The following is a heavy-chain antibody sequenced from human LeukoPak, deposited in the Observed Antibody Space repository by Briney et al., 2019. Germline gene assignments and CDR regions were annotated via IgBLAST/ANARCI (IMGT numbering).Heavy chain of an antibody. CDR1: GYRFTSYW. V-gene: IGHV5-51*01. Sequence: GESLKISCKGSGYRFTSYWIAWVRPMPGKGLEYMGIIYPGDSDTRYSPSFQGQVTISADKSISTAYLQWSSLKASDTAMYYCARRVGGTTSRAFDIWGQGTMVSVSS. D-gene: IGHD1-26*01. J-gene: IGHJ3*02. CDR2: IYPGDSDT. CDR3: ARRVGGTTSRAFDI.